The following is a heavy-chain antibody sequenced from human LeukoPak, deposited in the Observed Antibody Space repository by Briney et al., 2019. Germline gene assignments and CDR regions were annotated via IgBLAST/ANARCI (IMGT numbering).Heavy chain of an antibody. V-gene: IGHV4-4*07. Sequence: SETLSLTCTVSGGSISSYYWSWIRQPAGKGLEWIGRIYTSGSNNYNASLKSRVSMYVATSKNTFSLKLSSVSAADTAVFYCARENSGSYREFDYWGQGTLVTVSS. CDR1: GGSISSYY. D-gene: IGHD1-26*01. CDR2: IYTSGSN. CDR3: ARENSGSYREFDY. J-gene: IGHJ4*02.